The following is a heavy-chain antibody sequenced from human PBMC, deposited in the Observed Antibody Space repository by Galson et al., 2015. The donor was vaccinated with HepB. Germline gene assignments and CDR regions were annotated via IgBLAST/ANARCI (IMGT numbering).Heavy chain of an antibody. D-gene: IGHD6-19*01. CDR3: ARDRLPGYSSGWYIGRQNYYYYGMDV. CDR1: GFTFSSYG. J-gene: IGHJ6*02. CDR2: IWYDGSNK. V-gene: IGHV3-33*01. Sequence: SLRLSCAASGFTFSSYGMHWVRQAPGKGLEWVAVIWYDGSNKYYADSVKGRFTISRDNSKNTLYLQMNSLRAEDTAVYYCARDRLPGYSSGWYIGRQNYYYYGMDVWGQGTTVTVSS.